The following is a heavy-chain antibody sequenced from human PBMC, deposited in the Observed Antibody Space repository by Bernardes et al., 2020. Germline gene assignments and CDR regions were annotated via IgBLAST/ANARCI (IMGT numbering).Heavy chain of an antibody. CDR2: ISSDGGST. J-gene: IGHJ4*02. Sequence: GGSLRLSCSTSGFTFSSYTMHWVRQAPGKGLEYVSAISSDGGSTYYADFVKGRFTISRDSSKNTLYLQMSSLRAEDTAVYYCGKGQNEQSDSWWGSGSGDYWGQGTLVTVSS. CDR1: GFTFSSYT. CDR3: GKGQNEQSDSWWGSGSGDY. D-gene: IGHD2-15*01. V-gene: IGHV3-64D*06.